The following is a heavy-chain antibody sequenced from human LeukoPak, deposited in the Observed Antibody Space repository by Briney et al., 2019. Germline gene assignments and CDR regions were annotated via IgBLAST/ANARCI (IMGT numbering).Heavy chain of an antibody. J-gene: IGHJ4*02. CDR2: INHSGST. CDR3: ARAGYSSGWTYFDY. CDR1: GGSFSGYY. D-gene: IGHD6-19*01. V-gene: IGHV4-34*01. Sequence: SETLSLTCAVHGGSFSGYYWSWIRQPPGEGLEWIGEINHSGSTNYNPSLKSRVTISVDTSKNQFSLKLSSVTAADTAVYYCARAGYSSGWTYFDYWGQGTLVTVSS.